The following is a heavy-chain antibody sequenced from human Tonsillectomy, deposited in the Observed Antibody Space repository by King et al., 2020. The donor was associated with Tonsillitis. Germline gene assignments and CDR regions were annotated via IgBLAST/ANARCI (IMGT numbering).Heavy chain of an antibody. CDR2: IYWHGDYR. D-gene: IGHD3-22*01. CDR3: ARLRGALIVVVISAFDV. CDR1: GFTFDGYC. J-gene: IGHJ3*01. Sequence: VQLVESGGGVVRPGGSLRLSCAASGFTFDGYCISWVRQTPGKGLELVSGIYWHGDYRGYADSVKVRVPISRDNDRNTLYLQMNSLSAEDTALYYCARLRGALIVVVISAFDVWGQGTMVTASS. V-gene: IGHV3-20*04.